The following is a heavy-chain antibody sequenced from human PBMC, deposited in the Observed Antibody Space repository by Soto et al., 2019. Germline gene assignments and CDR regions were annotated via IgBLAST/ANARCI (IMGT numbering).Heavy chain of an antibody. CDR1: GFTFSSYG. J-gene: IGHJ4*02. CDR3: ARELVYYGSGNGDYFDY. CDR2: IWYDGSNK. D-gene: IGHD3-10*01. V-gene: IGHV3-33*01. Sequence: QVQLVESRGGVVQPGRSLRLSCAASGFTFSSYGMHWVRQAPGKGLEWVAVIWYDGSNKYYADSVKGRFTISRDNSKNTLYLQMNSLRAEDTAVYYCARELVYYGSGNGDYFDYWGQGTLVTVSS.